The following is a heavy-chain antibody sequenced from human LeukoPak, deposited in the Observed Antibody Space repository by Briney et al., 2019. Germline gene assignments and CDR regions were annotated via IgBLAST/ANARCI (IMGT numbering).Heavy chain of an antibody. CDR3: ASIRGTFGY. CDR2: TRNKANSYIT. CDR1: GFTFSDHF. J-gene: IGHJ4*02. D-gene: IGHD1-26*01. V-gene: IGHV3-72*01. Sequence: GGSLRLSCAASGFTFSDHFLDWVRQAPGKGLEWVGRTRNKANSYITEYTASVKGRFTISRDDSKNSLYLQMSSLKTDDTAMYYCASIRGTFGYWGQGTLVTVSS.